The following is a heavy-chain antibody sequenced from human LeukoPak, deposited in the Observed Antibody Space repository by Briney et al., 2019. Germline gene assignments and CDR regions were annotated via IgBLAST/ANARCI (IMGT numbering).Heavy chain of an antibody. Sequence: PSQTLSLTCTVSGGSISGDYYWSWIRQPPGKGLEWIGYIYYSGSTYYNPSLKSRVTISVDTSKNQFSLKLSSVTAADTAVYYCARGAYSYGYIREPDYWGQGTLVTVSS. CDR2: IYYSGST. J-gene: IGHJ4*02. CDR3: ARGAYSYGYIREPDY. D-gene: IGHD5-18*01. CDR1: GGSISGDYY. V-gene: IGHV4-30-4*01.